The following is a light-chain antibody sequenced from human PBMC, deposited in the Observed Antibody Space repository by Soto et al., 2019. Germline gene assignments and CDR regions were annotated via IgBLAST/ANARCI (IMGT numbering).Light chain of an antibody. CDR3: CSYAGSSTVL. CDR1: SSDVGSYNL. V-gene: IGLV2-23*01. CDR2: EGS. Sequence: QSVLTQPASVSGSPGQSITISCTGTSSDVGSYNLVSWYQQHPGKAPKLMIYEGSQRPSGVSSRFSGSKSGNTASLTISGLQAEDEADYYCCSYAGSSTVLFGGGTKLTVL. J-gene: IGLJ2*01.